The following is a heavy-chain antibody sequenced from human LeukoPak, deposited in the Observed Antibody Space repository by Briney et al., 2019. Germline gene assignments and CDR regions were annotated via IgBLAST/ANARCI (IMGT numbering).Heavy chain of an antibody. J-gene: IGHJ4*02. D-gene: IGHD2-8*02. Sequence: GGSLRLSCAASGFTFNIFGMNWVRQAPGKGLEWVSSISSDATHIYYADSVKGRFTISRDNARNSLFLEMNSLRAEDTAVYYCMRDGSGGGDCWGQGTLVTVSS. CDR2: ISSDATHI. V-gene: IGHV3-21*01. CDR1: GFTFNIFG. CDR3: MRDGSGGGDC.